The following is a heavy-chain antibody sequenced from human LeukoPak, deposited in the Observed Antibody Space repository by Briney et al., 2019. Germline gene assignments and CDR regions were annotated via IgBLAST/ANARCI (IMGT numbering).Heavy chain of an antibody. CDR3: ARDYGGSSPFDY. Sequence: GGSLTLSCLPSGFSFSSYEMHWVRPPPGNGLGWVSYISSSVSTTYYADSVTGRFTTSRDNAKNSLYLQMNSLRAEDTAVYYCARDYGGSSPFDYWGQGTLVTVSS. J-gene: IGHJ4*02. CDR1: GFSFSSYE. CDR2: ISSSVSTT. D-gene: IGHD4-23*01. V-gene: IGHV3-48*03.